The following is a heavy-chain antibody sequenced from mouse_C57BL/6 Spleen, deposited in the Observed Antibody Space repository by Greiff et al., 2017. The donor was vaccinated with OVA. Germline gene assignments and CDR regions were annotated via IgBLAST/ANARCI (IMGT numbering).Heavy chain of an antibody. CDR3: ARPETAQAAWFAY. J-gene: IGHJ3*01. D-gene: IGHD3-2*02. Sequence: QLVESGAELARPGASVKLSCKASGYTFTSYGISWVKQRTGQGLEWIGEIYPRSGNTYYNEKFKGKATLTADKSSSTAYMELRSLTSEDSAVYFCARPETAQAAWFAYWGQGTLVTVSA. CDR2: IYPRSGNT. V-gene: IGHV1-81*01. CDR1: GYTFTSYG.